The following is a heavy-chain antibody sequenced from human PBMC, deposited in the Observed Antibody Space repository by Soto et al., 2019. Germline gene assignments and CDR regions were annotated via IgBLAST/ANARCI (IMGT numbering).Heavy chain of an antibody. Sequence: QVQLQQWGAGLVEPSETLSLTCAVHGGTFSAYYWSWIRQAPGKGLEWIGEINHRGSATYSPSLTSRVTISVDTSKDQFSLRLTSLTAADTAVYFCARGGWGISSTPYYDNYYYMDIWGKGTTVTVSS. D-gene: IGHD3-22*01. CDR2: INHRGSA. J-gene: IGHJ6*03. CDR3: ARGGWGISSTPYYDNYYYMDI. CDR1: GGTFSAYY. V-gene: IGHV4-34*01.